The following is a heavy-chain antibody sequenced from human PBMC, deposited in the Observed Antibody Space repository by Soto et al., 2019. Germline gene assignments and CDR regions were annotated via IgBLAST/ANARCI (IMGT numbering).Heavy chain of an antibody. CDR2: IYYSGST. Sequence: SETLSLTCTVSGGSISSSIYYWGWIRQPPGKGLEWIGSIYYSGSTYYNPSLKSRVTISVDTSKNQFSLKLSSVTAADTAVYYCARILRYFDWLSISYYYMDVWGKGTTVTVSS. V-gene: IGHV4-39*01. J-gene: IGHJ6*03. CDR3: ARILRYFDWLSISYYYMDV. D-gene: IGHD3-9*01. CDR1: GGSISSSIYY.